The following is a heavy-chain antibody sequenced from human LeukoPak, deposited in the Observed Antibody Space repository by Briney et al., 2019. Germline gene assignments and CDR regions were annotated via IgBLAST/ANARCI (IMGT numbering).Heavy chain of an antibody. CDR2: ISAYNGNT. CDR3: ARVAYYDILTGYYETAKNDY. CDR1: RYTFTSYG. J-gene: IGHJ4*02. D-gene: IGHD3-9*01. Sequence: ASVKVSCKPSRYTFTSYGISSVRQAPGQGLEWMGWISAYNGNTNYAQKLQGRVTMTTDTSTSTAYLELRSLRSDDTAVYYCARVAYYDILTGYYETAKNDYWGQGTLVTVSS. V-gene: IGHV1-18*04.